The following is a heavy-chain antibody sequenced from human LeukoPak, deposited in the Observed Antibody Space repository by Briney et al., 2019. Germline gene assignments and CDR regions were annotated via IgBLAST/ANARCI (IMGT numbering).Heavy chain of an antibody. CDR3: ARGDGGNSGGAFDI. V-gene: IGHV4-59*12. CDR1: GGSISSYY. Sequence: SETLSLTCTVSGGSISSYYWSWIQQPPGKGLEWIGYIYYSGSTNYNPSLKSRVTISVDTSKNQFSLKLSSVTAADTAVYYCARGDGGNSGGAFDIWGQGTMVTVSS. J-gene: IGHJ3*02. D-gene: IGHD4-23*01. CDR2: IYYSGST.